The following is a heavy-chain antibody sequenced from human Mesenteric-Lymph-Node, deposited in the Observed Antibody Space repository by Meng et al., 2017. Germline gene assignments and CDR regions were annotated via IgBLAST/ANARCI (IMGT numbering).Heavy chain of an antibody. V-gene: IGHV1-18*01. CDR1: GYTFTSYG. CDR2: ISAYNGNT. J-gene: IGHJ6*02. Sequence: ASVKVSCKASGYTFTSYGISWVRQAPGQGLEWMGWISAYNGNTNYAQKLQGRVTMTTDTSTSTAYMKLRSLRSDDTAVYYCARESQVGSSGWLRKAYYYGMDVWGQGTTVTVSS. D-gene: IGHD6-19*01. CDR3: ARESQVGSSGWLRKAYYYGMDV.